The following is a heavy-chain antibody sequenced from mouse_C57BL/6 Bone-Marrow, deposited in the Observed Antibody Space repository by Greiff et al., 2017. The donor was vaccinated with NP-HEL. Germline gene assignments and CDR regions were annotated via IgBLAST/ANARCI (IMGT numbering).Heavy chain of an antibody. CDR2: IHPNSGST. CDR1: GYTFTSYW. D-gene: IGHD1-1*02. CDR3: ARSYGGYFDV. V-gene: IGHV1-64*01. Sequence: QVQLKQPGAELVKPGASVKLSCKASGYTFTSYWMHWVKQRPGQGLEWIGMIHPNSGSTNYNEKFKSKATLTVDKSSSTAYMQLSSLTSEDSAVYYCARSYGGYFDVWGTGTTVTVSS. J-gene: IGHJ1*03.